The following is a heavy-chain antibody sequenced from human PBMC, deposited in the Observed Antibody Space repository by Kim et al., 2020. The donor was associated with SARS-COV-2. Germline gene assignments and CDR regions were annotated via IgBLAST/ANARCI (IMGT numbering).Heavy chain of an antibody. J-gene: IGHJ3*02. D-gene: IGHD6-19*01. CDR2: ISYDGSNK. CDR3: ARGAVAGDDAFDI. Sequence: GGSLRLSCAASGFTFSSYGMHWVRQAPGKGLEWVAVISYDGSNKYYADSVKGRFTISRDNSKNTLYLQMNSLRAEDTAVYYCARGAVAGDDAFDIWGQVT. V-gene: IGHV3-30*03. CDR1: GFTFSSYG.